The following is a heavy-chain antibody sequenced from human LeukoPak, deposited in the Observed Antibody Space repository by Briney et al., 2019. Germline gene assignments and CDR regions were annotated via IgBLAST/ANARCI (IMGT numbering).Heavy chain of an antibody. CDR2: ISSSSNYI. V-gene: IGHV3-21*01. J-gene: IGHJ3*02. Sequence: GGSLRLSCAASGFTFSSYWMSWVRQAPGKGLEWVSSISSSSNYIYYADSVKGRFTISRDNAKNSLYLQMNSLRAEDTDVYYCARDVGASAPDAFDIWGQGTMVTVSS. CDR3: ARDVGASAPDAFDI. CDR1: GFTFSSYW. D-gene: IGHD1-26*01.